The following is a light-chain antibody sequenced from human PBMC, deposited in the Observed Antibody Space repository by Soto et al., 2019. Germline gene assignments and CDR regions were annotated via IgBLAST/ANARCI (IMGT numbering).Light chain of an antibody. V-gene: IGKV3-20*01. CDR3: QAYVTSVTWT. Sequence: EIVLTHSPRILSLSARDRASLPCRAIQNLSRYCLAWCQHKPGQAPRLLISGASRRATGIPDRFSGSGSGTDFTLTISRLEPEDFAVYYCQAYVTSVTWTFGQGTKVDIK. CDR2: GAS. J-gene: IGKJ1*01. CDR1: QNLSRYC.